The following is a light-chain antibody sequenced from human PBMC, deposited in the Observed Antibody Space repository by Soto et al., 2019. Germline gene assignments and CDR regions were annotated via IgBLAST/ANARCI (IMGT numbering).Light chain of an antibody. CDR2: DAS. CDR1: QSTSSW. V-gene: IGKV1-5*01. CDR3: QQYNSYSRT. Sequence: ASQSTSSWLAWYQHKPGKSPNLLIYDASSLESGVPSRFSGSGSGTEFTLTISSLQPDDFATYYCQQYNSYSRTFGQGNKVDIK. J-gene: IGKJ1*01.